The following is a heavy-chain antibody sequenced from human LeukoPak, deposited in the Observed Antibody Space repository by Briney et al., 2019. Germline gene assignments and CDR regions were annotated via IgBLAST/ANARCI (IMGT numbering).Heavy chain of an antibody. CDR1: GGSISSGDYY. D-gene: IGHD3-10*01. CDR2: IYYSGST. CDR3: ARARITMVRGVIGLRSFDY. V-gene: IGHV4-30-4*01. J-gene: IGHJ4*02. Sequence: SETLSLTCTVSGGSISSGDYYWSWLRQPPGQGLEWIGYIYYSGSTYYNPSLKSRVTISVDTSKNQFSLKLSSVTAADTAVYYCARARITMVRGVIGLRSFDYWGQGTLVTVSS.